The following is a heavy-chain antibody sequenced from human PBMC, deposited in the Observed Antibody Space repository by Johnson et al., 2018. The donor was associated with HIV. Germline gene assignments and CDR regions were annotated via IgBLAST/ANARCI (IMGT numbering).Heavy chain of an antibody. J-gene: IGHJ3*01. D-gene: IGHD3-10*01. CDR2: ISSSGTTI. CDR3: ARAPEVRGVDAFDV. V-gene: IGHV3-11*04. Sequence: QVQLVESGGGLVKPGGSLRLSCAASGFTFSDYYMSWIRQAPGKGLAWVSCISSSGTTIYYADSMKGRFTISRDNAKNSLYLHMNSLRAEDTAVYYCARAPEVRGVDAFDVWGQGTVVIVSS. CDR1: GFTFSDYY.